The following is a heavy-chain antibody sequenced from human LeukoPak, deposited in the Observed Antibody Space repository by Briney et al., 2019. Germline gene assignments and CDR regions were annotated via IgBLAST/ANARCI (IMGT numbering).Heavy chain of an antibody. Sequence: GGSLRLSCAASGFTFSSYAMHWVRQAPGKGLEWVAVISYDGSNKYYADSVKGRFTISADKSISTAYLQWSSLKASDTAMYYCARLASYGMDVWGKGTTVTVSS. J-gene: IGHJ6*04. V-gene: IGHV3-30*04. CDR1: GFTFSSYA. CDR2: ISYDGSNK. CDR3: ARLASYGMDV.